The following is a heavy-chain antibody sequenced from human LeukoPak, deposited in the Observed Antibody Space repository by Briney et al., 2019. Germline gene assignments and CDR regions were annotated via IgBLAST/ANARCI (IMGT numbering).Heavy chain of an antibody. J-gene: IGHJ3*02. CDR2: INSDGSST. CDR1: GFTFSSYW. D-gene: IGHD1-26*01. CDR3: ARVRAVGSYLGNDAFDI. Sequence: GGSLRLSCAASGFTFSSYWMHWVRQAPGKGLVWVSRINSDGSSTSYADSVKGRFTISRDNAKNTLYLQMNSLRAEDTAVYYCARVRAVGSYLGNDAFDIWGQGTMVTVSS. V-gene: IGHV3-74*01.